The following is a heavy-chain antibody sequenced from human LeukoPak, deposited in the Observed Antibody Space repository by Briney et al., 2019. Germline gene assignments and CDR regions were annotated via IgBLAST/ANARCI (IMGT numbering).Heavy chain of an antibody. CDR2: IIPLFGTA. D-gene: IGHD3-3*01. Sequence: ASVKVSCKASGGTLGSHGISWVRQAPGQGPEWMGGIIPLFGTANYAQKFQGRLTITTDESTNTAYMELSSLGSEDTAVYYCARVTYYDFWSAYWYFQLWGQGTLATVSS. CDR1: GGTLGSHG. V-gene: IGHV1-69*05. CDR3: ARVTYYDFWSAYWYFQL. J-gene: IGHJ1*01.